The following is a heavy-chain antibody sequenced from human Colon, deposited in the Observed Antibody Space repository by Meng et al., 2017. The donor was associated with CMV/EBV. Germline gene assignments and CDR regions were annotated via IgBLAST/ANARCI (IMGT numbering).Heavy chain of an antibody. CDR1: GFNVINTY. J-gene: IGHJ6*02. Sequence: GESLKISCAASGFNVINTYINWVRQAPGKGLEWVSSISSSSSDIYYAESVKGRFTISRDNVKNSLYLQMNRLTAEDTATYYCVREICSGTFCYFYFGMDVWGQGTTVTVSS. V-gene: IGHV3-21*01. D-gene: IGHD2-2*01. CDR3: VREICSGTFCYFYFGMDV. CDR2: ISSSSSDI.